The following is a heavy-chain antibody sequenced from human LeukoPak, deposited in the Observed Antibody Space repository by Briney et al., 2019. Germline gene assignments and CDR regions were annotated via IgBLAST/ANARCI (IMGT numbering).Heavy chain of an antibody. Sequence: GASVKVSCKASGYTFTGYYMHWVRQAPGQGLERMGWINPNSGGTNYAQKFQGRVTMTRDTSISTAYMVPSRLRSDDSAVYYCARDTVNHYYYYMDVWGKGTTVTVAS. J-gene: IGHJ6*03. CDR1: GYTFTGYY. V-gene: IGHV1-2*02. CDR2: INPNSGGT. CDR3: ARDTVNHYYYYMDV. D-gene: IGHD4-11*01.